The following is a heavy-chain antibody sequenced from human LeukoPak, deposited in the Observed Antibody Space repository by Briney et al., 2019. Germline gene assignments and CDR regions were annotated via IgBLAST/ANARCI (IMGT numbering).Heavy chain of an antibody. V-gene: IGHV3-48*01. CDR3: ARDRYTYFDY. D-gene: IGHD5-18*01. CDR2: ISSSSSTI. J-gene: IGHJ4*02. Sequence: PGGSLRLSCAASGFTFSSYSMNWVRQAPGKGLEWASYISSSSSTIYYADSVKGRFTISRDNAKNSLYLQMSSLRAEDTAVYYCARDRYTYFDYWGQGTLVTVSS. CDR1: GFTFSSYS.